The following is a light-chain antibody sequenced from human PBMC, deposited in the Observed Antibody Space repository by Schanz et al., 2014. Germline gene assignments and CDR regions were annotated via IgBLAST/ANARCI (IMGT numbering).Light chain of an antibody. Sequence: EIVLTQSPDTLSLSPGERATLSCRASQSVRGSYLAWYQQKPGQAPRLLISGASSRATGVPDRFSGSGSGTDFTLAISGLGREVFAAYYCQQSYSTPRTFGQGTKVEIE. CDR1: QSVRGSY. J-gene: IGKJ1*01. CDR2: GAS. V-gene: IGKV3-20*01. CDR3: QQSYSTPRT.